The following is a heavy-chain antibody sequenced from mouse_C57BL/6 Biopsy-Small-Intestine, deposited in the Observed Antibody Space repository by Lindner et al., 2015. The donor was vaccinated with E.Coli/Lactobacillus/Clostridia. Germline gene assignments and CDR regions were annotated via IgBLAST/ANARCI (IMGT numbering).Heavy chain of an antibody. CDR3: AKDGYSSGYFADH. Sequence: SVKVSCKASGYTFSKYAIHWVRLAPGQRPEWMGRIKPGDGNTRSSEKFQGRVTMTWDTSANTAYMHLSRLSTEDTAVYYCAKDGYSSGYFADHWGQGTQVTVSS. V-gene: IGHV1-84*02. J-gene: IGHJ4*01. CDR1: GYTFSKYA. CDR2: IKPGDGNT. D-gene: IGHD6-1*01.